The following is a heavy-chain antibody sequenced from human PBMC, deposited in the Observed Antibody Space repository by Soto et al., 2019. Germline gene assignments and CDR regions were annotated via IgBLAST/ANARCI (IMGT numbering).Heavy chain of an antibody. CDR3: ARSMYDSSGYYIAS. V-gene: IGHV4-4*02. CDR2: IHHSGTT. Sequence: QVQLQESGPGLVKPSGTLSLTCVVSGDSISSSNWWSWVRQPPGKGLEWIGDIHHSGTTIYNPSLKSRVTVSVDKSSNQFSLKVTSVTAADAAVYYCARSMYDSSGYYIASWGQGTPVTVSS. D-gene: IGHD3-22*01. J-gene: IGHJ4*02. CDR1: GDSISSSNW.